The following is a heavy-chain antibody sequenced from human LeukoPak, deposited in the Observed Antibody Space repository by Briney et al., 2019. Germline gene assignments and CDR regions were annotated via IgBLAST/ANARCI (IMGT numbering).Heavy chain of an antibody. D-gene: IGHD6-6*01. J-gene: IGHJ5*02. CDR2: INSNGDEI. CDR1: GFTFSTFA. V-gene: IGHV3-23*01. CDR3: ANCIGSSSRDT. Sequence: GGSLRLSCAHSGFTFSTFAMTWVRQAPGKGLEWVSGINSNGDEIYYADSVRGRFTISRDNSNNALYLQMDSLRAEDTAVYYCANCIGSSSRDTWGQRTLVTVSS.